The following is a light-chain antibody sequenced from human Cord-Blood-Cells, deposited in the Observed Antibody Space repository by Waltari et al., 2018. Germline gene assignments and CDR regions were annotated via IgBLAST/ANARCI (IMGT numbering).Light chain of an antibody. CDR2: RNN. J-gene: IGLJ2*01. V-gene: IGLV1-47*01. CDR3: AAWDDSLSGPV. Sequence: QSVLTQPPSASGTPGQRVTISCSGSSSTIGSNYVYWYQQLPGTAPKLLIHRNNQRPSGVPARFSGSKSGTSASLAISGLRSEDEADYYCAAWDDSLSGPVFGGGTKLTVL. CDR1: SSTIGSNY.